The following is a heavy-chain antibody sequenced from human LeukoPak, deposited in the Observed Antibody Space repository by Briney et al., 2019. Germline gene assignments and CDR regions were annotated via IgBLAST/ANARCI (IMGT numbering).Heavy chain of an antibody. Sequence: SETLSLTCTVSGGSISSYYWSWIRQPPGKGLEWIGYIYYSGSTNYNPSLKSRVTISVDTSKNQFSLKLSSVTAADTAVYYCARGRGDSSWDWGQGTLVTVSS. CDR1: GGSISSYY. D-gene: IGHD6-13*01. J-gene: IGHJ4*02. CDR2: IYYSGST. CDR3: ARGRGDSSWD. V-gene: IGHV4-59*12.